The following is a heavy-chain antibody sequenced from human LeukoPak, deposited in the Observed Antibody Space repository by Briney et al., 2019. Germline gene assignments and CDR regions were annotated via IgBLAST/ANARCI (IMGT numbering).Heavy chain of an antibody. CDR2: ISNYVGST. Sequence: GGSLRLSCAASGFTFSSNAMSWVRQAPGKGLEWLSGISNYVGSTYYADSVKGRFIISRDNSKNTLYLQMNSLRAEDTAVYYCAKVPLAGYYFDSWGQGTLVTVSS. J-gene: IGHJ4*02. CDR3: AKVPLAGYYFDS. CDR1: GFTFSSNA. D-gene: IGHD6-19*01. V-gene: IGHV3-23*01.